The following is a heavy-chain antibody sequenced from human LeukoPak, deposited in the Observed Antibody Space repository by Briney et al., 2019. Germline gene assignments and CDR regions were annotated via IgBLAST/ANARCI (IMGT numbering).Heavy chain of an antibody. CDR2: ISAYNGNT. J-gene: IGHJ4*02. V-gene: IGHV1-18*01. Sequence: GASVKVSCKASGYTFTSYGISWVRQAPGQGLEWMGWISAYNGNTNYAQKLQGRVTMTTDTSTSTAYMELRSLRSDDTAVYYCARDRRNINSSGWYSFDYWGQGTLVTVSS. CDR1: GYTFTSYG. CDR3: ARDRRNINSSGWYSFDY. D-gene: IGHD6-19*01.